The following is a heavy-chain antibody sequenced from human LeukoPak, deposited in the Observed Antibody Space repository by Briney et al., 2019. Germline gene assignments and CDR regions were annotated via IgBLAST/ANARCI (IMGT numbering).Heavy chain of an antibody. CDR1: GFTVSSYG. V-gene: IGHV3-21*06. J-gene: IGHJ3*02. CDR2: ITSISSSI. CDR3: ARARGSSWSTDAFDI. Sequence: GGSPRLSSAASGFTVSSYGMNSVREPPGEGLEWVSSITSISSSINYADSVKGRFTVARDNAKNSIYVQMKSLRAEDTAVYYCARARGSSWSTDAFDIWGQGTMVTVSS. D-gene: IGHD6-13*01.